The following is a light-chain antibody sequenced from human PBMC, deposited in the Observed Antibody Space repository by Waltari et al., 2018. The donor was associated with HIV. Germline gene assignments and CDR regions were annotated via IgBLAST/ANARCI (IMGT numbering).Light chain of an antibody. Sequence: DIVMTQTPDSLAVSLGERATINCKSSQSVLYSSNNKDYLAWYQQRPGPPPKLLIYWASTRDSGVPDRFSGRGSGTDFNLTISSLQAEDVAVYYCQQFYGAVYTFGQGTKLELK. J-gene: IGKJ2*01. V-gene: IGKV4-1*01. CDR3: QQFYGAVYT. CDR2: WAS. CDR1: QSVLYSSNNKDY.